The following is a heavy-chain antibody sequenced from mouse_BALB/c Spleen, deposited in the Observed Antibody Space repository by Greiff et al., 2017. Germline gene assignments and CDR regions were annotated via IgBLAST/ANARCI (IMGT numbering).Heavy chain of an antibody. D-gene: IGHD3-2*01. Sequence: VQLQQSGPGLVTPSQSLSLTCTVTGYSITSDYAWNWIRQFPGNKLGWMVYISYSGSTSYNPSLKSRISITRDTSKNQFFLQLNSVTTEDTATYYCARMDSSGYAYWGQGTLVTVSA. CDR1: GYSITSDYA. CDR2: ISYSGST. J-gene: IGHJ3*01. CDR3: ARMDSSGYAY. V-gene: IGHV3-2*02.